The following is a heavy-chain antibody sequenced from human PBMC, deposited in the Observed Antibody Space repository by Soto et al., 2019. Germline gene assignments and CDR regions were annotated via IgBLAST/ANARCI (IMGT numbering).Heavy chain of an antibody. V-gene: IGHV4-59*01. CDR1: GGSISSYY. D-gene: IGHD3-10*01. CDR2: IYYSGST. CDR3: ARTNQMSTRSGSTTSLYYHYGMDV. J-gene: IGHJ6*02. Sequence: SETLSLTCTVSGGSISSYYWSWIRQPPGKGLEWIGYIYYSGSTNYNPSLKSRVTISVDTSKNQFSLKLSSVTAADTAVYYCARTNQMSTRSGSTTSLYYHYGMDVWGQGTTVTVSS.